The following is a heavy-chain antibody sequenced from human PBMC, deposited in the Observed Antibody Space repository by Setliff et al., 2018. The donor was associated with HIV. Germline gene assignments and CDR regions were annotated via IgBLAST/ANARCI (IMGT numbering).Heavy chain of an antibody. CDR3: AREIGDYYDSSGYYPPTDYYYGMGV. J-gene: IGHJ6*02. CDR1: GYTFTSYD. CDR2: ISAYNGNT. V-gene: IGHV1-18*01. D-gene: IGHD3-22*01. Sequence: WASVKVSCKASGYTFTSYDISWVRQAPGQGLEWMGWISAYNGNTNYAQKLQGRVTMTTDTSTSTAYMELRSLRSDDTAVYYCAREIGDYYDSSGYYPPTDYYYGMGVWGQGTTVTVSS.